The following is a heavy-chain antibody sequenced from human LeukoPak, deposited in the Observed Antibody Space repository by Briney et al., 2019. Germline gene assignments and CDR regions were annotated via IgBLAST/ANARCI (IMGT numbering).Heavy chain of an antibody. CDR1: GFTFSKHG. CDR3: AKLNSYGDY. Sequence: GGSLRLSCAVSGFTFSKHGMSWVRQAPWKGLEWVSTISGSGDSTYYADSVKGRFTTSRDNSKNVVYPQMDSLRAEDTATYYCAKLNSYGDYWGQGTLVTISS. D-gene: IGHD5-18*01. CDR2: ISGSGDST. J-gene: IGHJ4*02. V-gene: IGHV3-23*01.